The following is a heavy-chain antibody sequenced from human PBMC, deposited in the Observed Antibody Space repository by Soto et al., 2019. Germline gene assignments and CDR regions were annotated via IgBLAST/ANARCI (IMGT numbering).Heavy chain of an antibody. V-gene: IGHV3-23*01. CDR3: AGRRSGSYYDH. Sequence: EVQLLESGGGLVQPGGSLRLSCAASGFTFSSYAMRWVRQAPGKGLEWVSAISGSGDSTYYADSVKGRFTTSRDNSKNTRYLQMNSLRAEDTAVYYCAGRRSGSYYDHWGQGTLVSVSS. J-gene: IGHJ4*02. D-gene: IGHD1-26*01. CDR1: GFTFSSYA. CDR2: ISGSGDST.